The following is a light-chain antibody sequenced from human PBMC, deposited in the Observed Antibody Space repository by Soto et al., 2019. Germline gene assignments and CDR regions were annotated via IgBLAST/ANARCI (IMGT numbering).Light chain of an antibody. V-gene: IGKV1-5*03. J-gene: IGKJ1*01. Sequence: DIQMTQSPSTLSASVGDKVTLTCRASQYISTWLAWYQQKPGKAPKLLIYKASDLQSGVPSRFSGSGSGTEFTLTISSLQPDDFATYYGQQYDSYPWTFGQGTKVE. CDR2: KAS. CDR3: QQYDSYPWT. CDR1: QYISTW.